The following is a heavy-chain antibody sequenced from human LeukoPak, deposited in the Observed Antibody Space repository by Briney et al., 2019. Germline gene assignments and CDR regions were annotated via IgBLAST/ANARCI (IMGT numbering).Heavy chain of an antibody. CDR3: AKDLRSSKMGDAFDI. D-gene: IGHD2-8*01. CDR2: ISYDGSSK. CDR1: GFTFSSYA. V-gene: IGHV3-30*18. J-gene: IGHJ3*02. Sequence: GGSLRLSCAATGFTFSSYAMHWVRQAPGKGLEWVAVISYDGSSKYYADSVKGRFTISRDNSKDTLFLQMNSLRAEDTAVYYCAKDLRSSKMGDAFDIWGQGTMVTVSS.